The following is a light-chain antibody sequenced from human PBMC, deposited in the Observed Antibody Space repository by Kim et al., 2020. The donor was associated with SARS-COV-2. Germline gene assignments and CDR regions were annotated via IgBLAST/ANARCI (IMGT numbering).Light chain of an antibody. CDR3: QSADSSGTYWV. CDR1: AVPKQY. CDR2: KDR. Sequence: PGQTARITCSGYAVPKQYAYWYQQKPGQGPVLVIDKDRERPSGIPERFSGSSSETAVTLTISGVQAEDEADYYCQSADSSGTYWVFGGGTQLTVL. V-gene: IGLV3-25*03. J-gene: IGLJ3*02.